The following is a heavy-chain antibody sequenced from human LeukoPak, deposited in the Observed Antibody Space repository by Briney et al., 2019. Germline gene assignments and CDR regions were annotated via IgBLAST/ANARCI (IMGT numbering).Heavy chain of an antibody. Sequence: ASVKVSCKASGGTFSSYAISWVRQAPGQGLEWMGRIIPIFGTANYAQKFQGRVTITTDESTSTAYMELSSLRSEDTAVYYCATPTYYYDSSGYQHWGQGTLVTVSS. CDR2: IIPIFGTA. CDR3: ATPTYYYDSSGYQH. J-gene: IGHJ1*01. CDR1: GGTFSSYA. V-gene: IGHV1-69*05. D-gene: IGHD3-22*01.